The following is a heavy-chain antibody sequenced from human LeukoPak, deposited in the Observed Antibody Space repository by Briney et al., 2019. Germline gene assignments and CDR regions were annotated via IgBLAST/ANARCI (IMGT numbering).Heavy chain of an antibody. Sequence: PGGSLRLSCEASGFSLEDHGMNWVRQAPGKGLEWVSGINWNGGRTGYADSVKGRFTISRDNAENSLYLLMNSLRGEDTALYYCARWRWQQSEFDYWGQGTLVTVSS. J-gene: IGHJ4*02. CDR3: ARWRWQQSEFDY. D-gene: IGHD5-24*01. CDR2: INWNGGRT. V-gene: IGHV3-20*04. CDR1: GFSLEDHG.